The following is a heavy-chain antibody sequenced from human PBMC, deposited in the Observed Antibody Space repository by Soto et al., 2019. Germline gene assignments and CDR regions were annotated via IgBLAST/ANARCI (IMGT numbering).Heavy chain of an antibody. V-gene: IGHV5-10-1*03. CDR3: ARGPLGMGVVVVAAVPYYYGMDV. D-gene: IGHD2-15*01. Sequence: EVQLVQSGAEVKKPGESLRISCKGSGYSFTSYWISWVRQMPGKGLEWMGRIDPSDSYTNYSPSFQGHVTISADKSISTAYLQWSSLKASDTAMYYCARGPLGMGVVVVAAVPYYYGMDVWGQGTTVTVSS. J-gene: IGHJ6*02. CDR2: IDPSDSYT. CDR1: GYSFTSYW.